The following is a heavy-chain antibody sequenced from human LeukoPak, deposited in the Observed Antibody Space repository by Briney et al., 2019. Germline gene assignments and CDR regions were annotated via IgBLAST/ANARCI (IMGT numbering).Heavy chain of an antibody. CDR2: ISYVGNNK. CDR1: GFTFSNYG. CDR3: ASRRGFDY. V-gene: IGHV3-30*03. J-gene: IGHJ4*02. D-gene: IGHD3-16*01. Sequence: GGSLRLSCVAAGFTFSNYGMHWVRQAPGKGLEWVAVISYVGNNKYHTDSVKGRFTISRDNSKNTLYLQMNSLRAEDTAVYYCASRRGFDYWGQGTLVTVSS.